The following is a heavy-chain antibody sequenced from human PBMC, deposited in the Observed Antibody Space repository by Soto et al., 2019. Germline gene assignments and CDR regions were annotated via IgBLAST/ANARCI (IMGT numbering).Heavy chain of an antibody. CDR3: ARCIAAAGTNWFDP. D-gene: IGHD6-13*01. CDR2: IYWDDDK. CDR1: GFSLSTSGVG. J-gene: IGHJ5*02. Sequence: SGPTLVKPTQTLTLTCTFSGFSLSTSGVGVGWIRQPPGKALEWLALIYWDDDKRYSPSLKSRLTITKDTSKNQVVLTMTNMDPVDTATYYCARCIAAAGTNWFDPWGQGTLVTVSS. V-gene: IGHV2-5*02.